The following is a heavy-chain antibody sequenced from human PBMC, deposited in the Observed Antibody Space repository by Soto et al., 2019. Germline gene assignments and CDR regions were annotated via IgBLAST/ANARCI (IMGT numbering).Heavy chain of an antibody. CDR3: AISQDRGGRTTFIY. D-gene: IGHD3-16*01. CDR1: GFTFDDNA. Sequence: HPGGSLRLSCAVSGFTFDDNAKHWVRQAPEKGLEWVSGINWKSDIGYADSVKGRFTTSRDNAENSLYLQMNSLRAEDTALYYCAISQDRGGRTTFIYWGQGTKVTVYS. CDR2: INWKSDI. J-gene: IGHJ4*02. V-gene: IGHV3-9*01.